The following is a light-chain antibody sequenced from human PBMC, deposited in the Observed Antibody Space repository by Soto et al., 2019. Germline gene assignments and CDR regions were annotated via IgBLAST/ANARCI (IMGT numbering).Light chain of an antibody. CDR2: SNT. V-gene: IGLV1-40*01. CDR1: SSNIGAGYD. Sequence: QSVLTQPPSVSGAPGQRVTISCTGGSSNIGAGYDVHWYQHLPGTAPKLLIYSNTNRPSGVPNRFSGSKSGTSASLAIAGLQAEDDADYYCQSYDSSLSGSVVFGGGTQLTVL. J-gene: IGLJ2*01. CDR3: QSYDSSLSGSVV.